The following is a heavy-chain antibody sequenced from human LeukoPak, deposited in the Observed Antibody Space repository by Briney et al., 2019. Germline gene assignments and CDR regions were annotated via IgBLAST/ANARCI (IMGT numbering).Heavy chain of an antibody. J-gene: IGHJ4*02. CDR3: AKEGYSSSWYEVDY. CDR2: ISGSGGST. D-gene: IGHD6-13*01. V-gene: IGHV3-23*01. Sequence: GGSLRLSCAASGFTFSSYAMSWVRQAPGKGLEWVSAISGSGGSTYYADSVKGRFTISRDNYKNTLYLQMNSLRAEDTAVYYCAKEGYSSSWYEVDYWGQGTLVTVSS. CDR1: GFTFSSYA.